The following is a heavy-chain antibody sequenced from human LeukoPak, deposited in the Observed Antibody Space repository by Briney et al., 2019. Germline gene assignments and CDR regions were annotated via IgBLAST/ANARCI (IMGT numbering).Heavy chain of an antibody. J-gene: IGHJ5*02. CDR1: GFTFSDYF. D-gene: IGHD1-1*01. CDR3: ARGPTGSSNWFVP. CDR2: ISRSGSII. Sequence: GGSLRLFCAASGFTFSDYFMNWIRQAPGKGLEGVSHISRSGSIIYYADSVKGRFTISRDNAKNSLYLQMNSLRAGDTAVYYCARGPTGSSNWFVPWGQGTLVTVSS. V-gene: IGHV3-11*01.